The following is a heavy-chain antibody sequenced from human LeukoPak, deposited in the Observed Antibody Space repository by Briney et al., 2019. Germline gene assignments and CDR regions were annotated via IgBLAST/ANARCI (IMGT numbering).Heavy chain of an antibody. V-gene: IGHV3-33*01. Sequence: GGSLRLSCAASGFTFSSYGMHWVRQAPGKGLEWVAVIWYDGSNKYYADSVKGRFTISRDNSKNTLYLQMNSLRAEDTAVYYCATSVEYGSGSYSSGYWGQGTLVTVSS. J-gene: IGHJ4*02. CDR2: IWYDGSNK. D-gene: IGHD3-10*01. CDR3: ATSVEYGSGSYSSGY. CDR1: GFTFSSYG.